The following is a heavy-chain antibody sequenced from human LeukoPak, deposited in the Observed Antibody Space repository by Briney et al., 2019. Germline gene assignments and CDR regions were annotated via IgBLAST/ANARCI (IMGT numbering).Heavy chain of an antibody. J-gene: IGHJ4*02. V-gene: IGHV1-3*01. CDR2: INAGNGNT. CDR3: AREGDQQLVTAFDY. Sequence: ASVKVSCKASGYTFTSYAMHWVRQAPGQRLEWMGWINAGNGNTKYSQKFQGRVTITRDTSASTAYMELSSLRSEDTAVYYCAREGDQQLVTAFDYWGQGTLVTVSS. CDR1: GYTFTSYA. D-gene: IGHD6-13*01.